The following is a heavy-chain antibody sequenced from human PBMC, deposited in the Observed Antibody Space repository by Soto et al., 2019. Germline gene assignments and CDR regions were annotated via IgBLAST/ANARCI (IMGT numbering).Heavy chain of an antibody. J-gene: IGHJ6*02. V-gene: IGHV1-2*02. CDR1: GYTFTGYY. CDR2: INPNSGGT. Sequence: ASVKVSCKASGYTFTGYYMHWVRQAPGQGLEWMGWINPNSGGTNYAQKFQGRVTMTRDTSISTAYMKLSRLRSDDTAVYYCARTATTYYYYYYGMDVWGQGTTVTVSS. D-gene: IGHD2-15*01. CDR3: ARTATTYYYYYYGMDV.